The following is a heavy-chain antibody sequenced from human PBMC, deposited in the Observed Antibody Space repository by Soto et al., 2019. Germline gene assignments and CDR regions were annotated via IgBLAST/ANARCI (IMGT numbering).Heavy chain of an antibody. J-gene: IGHJ4*02. CDR1: GFTFSSYA. V-gene: IGHV3-30-3*01. CDR2: ISYDGSNK. CDR3: ARDRGYSSSSPLDY. D-gene: IGHD6-6*01. Sequence: PGGSLRLSCAASGFTFSSYAMYWVRQAPGKGLEWVAIISYDGSNKYYADSVKGRFTISRENSKNTLYLQMNSLRAEDTAVYYCARDRGYSSSSPLDYWGQGKLVTVSS.